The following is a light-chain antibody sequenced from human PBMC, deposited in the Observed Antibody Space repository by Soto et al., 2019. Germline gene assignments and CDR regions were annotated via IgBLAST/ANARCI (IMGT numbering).Light chain of an antibody. CDR3: MQGTHWPWT. V-gene: IGKV2-30*02. CDR1: QSLIHSDGNTY. CDR2: KVS. Sequence: DVVMTQSPLSLPVTLGQPASISCRSSQSLIHSDGNTYLNWFQQRPGQSPRRLIYKVSDRDSGVPERFSGSGSGTDFTLKISRVEAEDVGVYYCMQGTHWPWTFGQGTKVEIK. J-gene: IGKJ1*01.